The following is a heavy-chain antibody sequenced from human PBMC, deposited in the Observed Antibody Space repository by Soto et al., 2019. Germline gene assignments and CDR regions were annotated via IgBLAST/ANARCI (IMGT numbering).Heavy chain of an antibody. V-gene: IGHV4-30-2*01. CDR3: ASEGYSGYDSPGYFDY. CDR1: GGSISSGGYS. Sequence: QLQLQESGSGLVKPSQTLSLTCAVSGGSISSGGYSWSWIRQPPGKGLEWIGYIYHSGSTYYNPSLXSXAXLXXDRSKNQFSLKLTSVTAADTALYYSASEGYSGYDSPGYFDYWGQGTLVTVSS. J-gene: IGHJ4*02. CDR2: IYHSGST. D-gene: IGHD5-12*01.